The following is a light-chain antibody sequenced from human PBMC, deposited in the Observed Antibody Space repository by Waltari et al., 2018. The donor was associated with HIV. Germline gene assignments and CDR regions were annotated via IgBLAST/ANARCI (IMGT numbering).Light chain of an antibody. J-gene: IGKJ4*01. CDR2: GAS. V-gene: IGKV3-15*01. Sequence: EIVMTQSPATLSVSPGERATLPCRASQSVGANLAWYQQRPGQAPRLRIYGASTRASGIPARFSGVGSGTDFTVTISSLQSEDFAVYYCQQYDNWPLTFGGGTKVEIK. CDR1: QSVGAN. CDR3: QQYDNWPLT.